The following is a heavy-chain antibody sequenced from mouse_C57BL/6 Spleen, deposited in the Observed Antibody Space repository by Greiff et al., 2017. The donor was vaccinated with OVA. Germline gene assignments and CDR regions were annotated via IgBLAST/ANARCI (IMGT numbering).Heavy chain of an antibody. CDR1: GFTFSDYY. V-gene: IGHV5-16*01. CDR2: INYDGSST. CDR3: ARETTVYYFDY. J-gene: IGHJ2*01. D-gene: IGHD4-1*02. Sequence: EVKVVESEGGLVQPGRSMKLSCTASGFTFSDYYMAWVRQVPEKGLEWVANINYDGSSTYYLDSLKSRFIISRDNAKNILYLQMSSLKSEDTATYYCARETTVYYFDYWGQGTTLTVSS.